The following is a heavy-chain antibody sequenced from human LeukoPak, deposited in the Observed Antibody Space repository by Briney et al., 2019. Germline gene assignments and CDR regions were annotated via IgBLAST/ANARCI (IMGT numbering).Heavy chain of an antibody. J-gene: IGHJ4*02. CDR3: ARERQNKDFWSGGDY. V-gene: IGHV3-7*01. CDR2: IKQDGSEK. CDR1: GFTFSSNG. Sequence: GGSLRLSCAASGFTFSSNGMNWVRQAPGKGLEWVANIKQDGSEKYYVDSVKGRFTISRDNAKNSLYLQMNSLRAEDTAVYYCARERQNKDFWSGGDYWGQGTLVTVSS. D-gene: IGHD3-3*01.